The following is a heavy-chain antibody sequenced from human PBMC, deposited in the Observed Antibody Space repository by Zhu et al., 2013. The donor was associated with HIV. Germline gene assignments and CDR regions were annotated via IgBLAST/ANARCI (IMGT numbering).Heavy chain of an antibody. V-gene: IGHV4-34*01. CDR2: INDRGST. J-gene: IGHJ4*02. CDR1: GGSFSDYY. CDR3: ARESASGAVATIRPFDY. Sequence: VQLQQWGAGLLKPSETLSLTCAVYGGSFSDYYWTWIRQPPGKGLEWIGEINDRGSTNYNPSLTSRVTISVDTSKNQFSLNLSSVTAADTAVYYCARESASGAVATIRPFDYWGQGTLVTVSS. D-gene: IGHD5-12*01.